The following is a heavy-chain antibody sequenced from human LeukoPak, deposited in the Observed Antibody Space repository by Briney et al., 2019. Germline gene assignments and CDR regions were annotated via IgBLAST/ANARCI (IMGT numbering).Heavy chain of an antibody. J-gene: IGHJ4*02. CDR3: ARGGMITFGGVIDY. CDR2: IYHSGST. V-gene: IGHV4-30-2*01. Sequence: PSETLSLTCAVSGGSISSGGYSWSWIRQPPGEGLEWIGYIYHSGSTYYNPSLKSRVTISVDRSKNQFSLKLSSVTAADTAVYYCARGGMITFGGVIDYWGQGTLVTVSS. D-gene: IGHD3-16*01. CDR1: GGSISSGGYS.